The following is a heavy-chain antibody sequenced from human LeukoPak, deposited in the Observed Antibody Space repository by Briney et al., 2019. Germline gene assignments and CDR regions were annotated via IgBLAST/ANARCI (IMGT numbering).Heavy chain of an antibody. Sequence: SVKVSCKASGGTFSSYAISWVRQAPGQGLEWMGGIIPIFGTANYAQKFQGRVTITADESTSTAYMELSSLRSEDTAVYYCARDRGDYYYMDVWGKGTTATVSS. J-gene: IGHJ6*03. D-gene: IGHD3-10*01. CDR3: ARDRGDYYYMDV. CDR1: GGTFSSYA. V-gene: IGHV1-69*13. CDR2: IIPIFGTA.